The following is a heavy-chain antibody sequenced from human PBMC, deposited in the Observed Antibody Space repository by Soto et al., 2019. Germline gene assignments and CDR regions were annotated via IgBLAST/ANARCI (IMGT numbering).Heavy chain of an antibody. CDR2: ISAYNGNT. J-gene: IGHJ6*02. CDR3: ARGGTIFGLGYYVMDV. CDR1: GYSFTSYV. D-gene: IGHD3-3*01. Sequence: QVQLVQSGAEVKKPGASVKVSCKASGYSFTSYVITWVRQAPGQGLEWMGWISAYNGNTNYAQKLQGRVTMTTDTSTSTAYMELRSLRSDDTAVYYWARGGTIFGLGYYVMDVWGQGTTVIVSS. V-gene: IGHV1-18*01.